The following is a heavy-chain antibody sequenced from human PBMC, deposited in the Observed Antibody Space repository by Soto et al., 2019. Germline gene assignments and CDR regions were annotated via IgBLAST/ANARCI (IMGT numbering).Heavy chain of an antibody. CDR2: ISGSGGNT. J-gene: IGHJ4*02. CDR3: AKDPYYY. Sequence: EAQLLEFGGGLVQPGGSLRLSCAASGFTFSSYAMSWVRQAPGKGLEWVSGISGSGGNTYYADSVKGRFTISRDNSKNTLYLKMNSLRAEDTAVYYCAKDPYYYWGQGTLVTVSS. D-gene: IGHD3-10*01. V-gene: IGHV3-23*01. CDR1: GFTFSSYA.